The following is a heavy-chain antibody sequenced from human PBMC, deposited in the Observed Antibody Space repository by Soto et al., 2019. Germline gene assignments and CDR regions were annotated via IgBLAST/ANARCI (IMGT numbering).Heavy chain of an antibody. D-gene: IGHD2-21*02. CDR2: IYHSGST. CDR3: ARDWGIVVVTAPSSLGY. Sequence: QVQLQESGPGLVKPSGTLSLTCAVSGGSISSSNWWSWVRQPPGKGLGWIGEIYHSGSTNYNPSLKSRVTISVDKSKTQFSLKLSSVTAADTAVYYCARDWGIVVVTAPSSLGYWGQGTLVTVSS. J-gene: IGHJ4*02. CDR1: GGSISSSNW. V-gene: IGHV4-4*02.